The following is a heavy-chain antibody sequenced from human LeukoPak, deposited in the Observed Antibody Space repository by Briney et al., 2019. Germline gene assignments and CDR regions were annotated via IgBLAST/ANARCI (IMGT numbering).Heavy chain of an antibody. CDR3: ARMYLPLRYYDSSGPFDY. CDR2: INHSGST. V-gene: IGHV4-34*01. D-gene: IGHD3-22*01. CDR1: GGSFSGYY. Sequence: PSETLSLTCAVYGGSFSGYYWSWIRQPPGKGLEWIGEINHSGSTNYNPSLKSRVTISVDTSKNQFSLKLSSVTAADTAVYYCARMYLPLRYYDSSGPFDYWGQGTLVTVSS. J-gene: IGHJ4*02.